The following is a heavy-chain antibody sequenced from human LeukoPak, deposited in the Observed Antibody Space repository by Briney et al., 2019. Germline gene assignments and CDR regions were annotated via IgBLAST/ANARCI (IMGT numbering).Heavy chain of an antibody. CDR3: ARDSGGPRDY. CDR2: ISYDGSNK. D-gene: IGHD6-19*01. V-gene: IGHV3-33*05. J-gene: IGHJ4*02. Sequence: KGLEWVAVISYDGSNKYYADSVKGRFTISRDNSKNTLYLQMNSLRAEDTAVYYWARDSGGPRDYWGQGTLVTVSS.